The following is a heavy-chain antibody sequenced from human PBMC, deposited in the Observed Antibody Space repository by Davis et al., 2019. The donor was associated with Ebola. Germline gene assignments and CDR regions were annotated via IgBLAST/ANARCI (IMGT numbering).Heavy chain of an antibody. CDR2: IKQDGSEK. D-gene: IGHD3-16*01. V-gene: IGHV3-7*03. J-gene: IGHJ4*02. CDR1: GFTFSNYW. Sequence: PGGSLRLSCAASGFTFSNYWMSWVHQAPGKGLEWVANIKQDGSEKYYVDSVKGRFTIPRDNAKNSLYLQMNSLRAEDTAVYYCARKSTFFDYWGQGTRVTVSS. CDR3: ARKSTFFDY.